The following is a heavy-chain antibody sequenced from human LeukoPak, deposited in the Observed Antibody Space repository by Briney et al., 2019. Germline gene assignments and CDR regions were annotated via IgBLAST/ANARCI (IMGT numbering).Heavy chain of an antibody. CDR3: ARAPLKGSDAFDI. V-gene: IGHV3-48*04. Sequence: PGGSLRLSCAASGFTFSSYSMNWVRQAPGKGLEWVSYISSSSSTIYYADSVKGRFTISRDNAKNSLYLQMNSLRAEDTAVYYCARAPLKGSDAFDIWGQGTMVTVSS. CDR2: ISSSSSTI. CDR1: GFTFSSYS. J-gene: IGHJ3*02.